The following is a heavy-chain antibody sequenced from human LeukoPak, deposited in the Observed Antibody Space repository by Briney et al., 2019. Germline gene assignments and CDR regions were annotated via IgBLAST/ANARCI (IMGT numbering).Heavy chain of an antibody. CDR3: ARETLNCGGDCFDY. CDR1: GFAFDDYG. J-gene: IGHJ4*02. V-gene: IGHV3-20*04. D-gene: IGHD2-21*01. Sequence: PGGSLRLSCAASGFAFDDYGMSWVRQAPGKGLEWISYINTGVRSAYYAGSVKGRFTISRDDANSAVHLEMNSLRAEDTAIYYCARETLNCGGDCFDYWGQGALVTVST. CDR2: INTGVRSA.